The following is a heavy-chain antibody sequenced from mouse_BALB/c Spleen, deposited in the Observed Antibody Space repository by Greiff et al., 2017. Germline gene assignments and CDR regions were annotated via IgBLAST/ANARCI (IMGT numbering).Heavy chain of an antibody. CDR1: GYTFSSYW. V-gene: IGHV1-9*01. J-gene: IGHJ3*01. Sequence: QVQLQQSGAELMKPGASVKLSCTATGYTFSSYWIEWVKQRPGHGLEWIGEILPGSGSTNYNEKFKGKATFTADTSSNTAYMQLSSLTSEDSAVYYCARQNYGSSWFAYWGQGTLVTVSA. CDR2: ILPGSGST. CDR3: ARQNYGSSWFAY. D-gene: IGHD1-1*01.